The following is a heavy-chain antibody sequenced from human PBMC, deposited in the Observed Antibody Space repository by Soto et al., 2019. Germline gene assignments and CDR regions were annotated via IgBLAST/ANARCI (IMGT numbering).Heavy chain of an antibody. D-gene: IGHD6-6*01. CDR1: GFTVSSNY. CDR2: IYSGGST. V-gene: IGHV3-53*01. Sequence: GGSLRLSCAASGFTVSSNYMSWVRQAPGKGLEWVSVIYSGGSTYYADSVKGRFTISRDNSKNTLYLQMNSLRAEDTAVYYCTGESSSSICYYYMDVWGKGTTVTVSS. J-gene: IGHJ6*03. CDR3: TGESSSSICYYYMDV.